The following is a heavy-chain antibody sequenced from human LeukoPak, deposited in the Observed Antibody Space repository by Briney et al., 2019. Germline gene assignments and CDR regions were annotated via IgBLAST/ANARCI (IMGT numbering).Heavy chain of an antibody. CDR2: INPSGGST. Sequence: GASVKVSCKASGYTFTSYYMHWVRQAPGQGLEWMGIINPSGGSTSYAQKFQGRVTMTRDTSTSTIYMELSSLRSEDTAVYYCAREDYDRPCRDWGQGTLVTVSS. CDR1: GYTFTSYY. J-gene: IGHJ4*02. D-gene: IGHD3-22*01. V-gene: IGHV1-46*01. CDR3: AREDYDRPCRD.